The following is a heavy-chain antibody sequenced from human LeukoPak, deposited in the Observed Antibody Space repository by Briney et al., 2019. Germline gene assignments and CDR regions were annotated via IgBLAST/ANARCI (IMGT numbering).Heavy chain of an antibody. CDR2: ISSSSSYI. Sequence: PGGSLRLSCAASGFTFSSYAMSWVRQAPGKGLEWVSSISSSSSYIYYADSVKGRFTISRDNAKNSLYLQMNSLRAEDTAVYYCASERWSNWSYGGYWGQGTLVTVSS. J-gene: IGHJ4*02. CDR3: ASERWSNWSYGGY. CDR1: GFTFSSYA. D-gene: IGHD1-7*01. V-gene: IGHV3-21*01.